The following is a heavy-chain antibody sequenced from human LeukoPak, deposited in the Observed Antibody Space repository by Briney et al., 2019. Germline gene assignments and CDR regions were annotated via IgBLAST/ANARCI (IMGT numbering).Heavy chain of an antibody. CDR3: AKALGVWSVVAATTAFDI. J-gene: IGHJ3*02. CDR1: GITFRSYA. V-gene: IGHV3-23*01. D-gene: IGHD2-15*01. CDR2: ISGNGGST. Sequence: GGSLRLSCAASGITFRSYAMSWVRQAPGKGLEWVSVISGNGGSTYYADSVKGRFTISRDNSKNTLYLQMNSLRAEDTAVYYCAKALGVWSVVAATTAFDIWGQGTMVIVSS.